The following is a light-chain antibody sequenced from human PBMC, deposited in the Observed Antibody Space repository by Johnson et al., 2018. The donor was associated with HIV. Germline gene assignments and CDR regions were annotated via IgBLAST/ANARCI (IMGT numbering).Light chain of an antibody. CDR1: SSNIGNND. CDR3: GTWDSSLSAGV. J-gene: IGLJ1*01. V-gene: IGLV1-51*01. CDR2: DNN. Sequence: QSVLTQPPSVSAAPGQKVTISCSGSSSNIGNNDVSWYQQLPGTAPKLLIYDNNKRPSGIPDLFSASKSGTSATLGITGLQTGDEADYYCGTWDSSLSAGVFGTGTKITVL.